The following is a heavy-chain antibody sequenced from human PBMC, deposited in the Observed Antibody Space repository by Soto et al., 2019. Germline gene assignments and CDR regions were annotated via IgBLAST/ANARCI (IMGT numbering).Heavy chain of an antibody. CDR2: IIPIFGTA. J-gene: IGHJ6*02. D-gene: IGHD1-1*01. CDR1: GGTFSSYA. V-gene: IGHV1-69*13. Sequence: SVKVSCKASGGTFSSYAISWVRQAPGQGLEWMGGIIPIFGTANYAQKFQGRVTITADESTSTAYMELSSLRSEDTAVYYCARPYNWNDITSYYYGMDVWGQGTTVTVSS. CDR3: ARPYNWNDITSYYYGMDV.